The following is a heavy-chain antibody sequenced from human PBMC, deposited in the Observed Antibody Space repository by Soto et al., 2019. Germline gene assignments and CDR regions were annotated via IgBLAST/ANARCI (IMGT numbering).Heavy chain of an antibody. CDR1: GGSISSYYW. CDR3: AHSSIAAAGPFDY. D-gene: IGHD6-13*01. Sequence: TLSLTCTVSGGSISSYYWSWIRQPPGKALECLGLIYWDDDKRYSPSLKSRLTITKDTSRNQVVLTMTNMDPVDTATYYCAHSSIAAAGPFDYWGQGTLVTVSS. CDR2: IYWDDDK. V-gene: IGHV2-5*08. J-gene: IGHJ4*02.